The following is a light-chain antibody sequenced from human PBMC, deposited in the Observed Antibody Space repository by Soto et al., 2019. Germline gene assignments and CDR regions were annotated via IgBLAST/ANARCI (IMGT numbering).Light chain of an antibody. CDR1: SGHSSYA. Sequence: QPVLTQSPSASASLGASVKLTCTLSSGHSSYAIAWHQQQPEKGPRYLMKLNSDGSHSKGDGIPDRFSGSSSGAERYLTISSLQSEDEADYYCQTWGTGFWVFGGWTQLTVL. V-gene: IGLV4-69*01. J-gene: IGLJ3*02. CDR2: LNSDGSH. CDR3: QTWGTGFWV.